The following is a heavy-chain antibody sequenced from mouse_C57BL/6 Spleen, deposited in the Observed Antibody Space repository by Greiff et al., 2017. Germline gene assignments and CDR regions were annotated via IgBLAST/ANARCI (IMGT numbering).Heavy chain of an antibody. CDR3: AIRDEYDY. CDR1: GYTFSSYW. V-gene: IGHV1-74*01. D-gene: IGHD5-2*01. J-gene: IGHJ2*01. CDR2: IHPSDSDT. Sequence: QVQLQQPGADLVKPGASVKVSCTASGYTFSSYWMHWVQQSPGQGLEWIGRIHPSDSDTNYNHKLKGKATLTVDKTYSNDYMQLSSLTSEDSAVYCCAIRDEYDYWGQGTTLTVSS.